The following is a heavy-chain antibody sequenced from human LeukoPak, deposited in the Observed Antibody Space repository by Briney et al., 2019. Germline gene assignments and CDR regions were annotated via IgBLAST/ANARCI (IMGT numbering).Heavy chain of an antibody. J-gene: IGHJ6*03. Sequence: ASVKVSCKVSGYTLTELSMHWVRQATGQGLEWMGWMNPNSGNTGYAQKFKGRVTMTRNTSISTAYMELSSLRSEDTAVYYCARGGRITMVRGGYYMDVWGKGTTVTISS. CDR1: GYTLTELS. CDR2: MNPNSGNT. V-gene: IGHV1-8*01. D-gene: IGHD3-10*01. CDR3: ARGGRITMVRGGYYMDV.